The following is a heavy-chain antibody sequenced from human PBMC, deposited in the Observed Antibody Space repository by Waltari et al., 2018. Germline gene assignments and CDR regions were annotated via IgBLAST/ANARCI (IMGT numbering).Heavy chain of an antibody. D-gene: IGHD6-19*01. V-gene: IGHV3-53*01. Sequence: EVQLVESGGGLIQPGGSLRLSCAASGFTVSSHYMSWVRQAPGKGLEWVSVIYSGGSTYYADSVKGRFTISRDNSKNTLYLQMNSLRAEDTAVYYCAREIAVAGLGAFDIWGQGTMVTVSS. J-gene: IGHJ3*02. CDR3: AREIAVAGLGAFDI. CDR1: GFTVSSHY. CDR2: IYSGGST.